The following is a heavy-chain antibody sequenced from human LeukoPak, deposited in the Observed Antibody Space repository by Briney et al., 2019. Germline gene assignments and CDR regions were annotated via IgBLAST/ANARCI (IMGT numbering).Heavy chain of an antibody. V-gene: IGHV3-30*18. CDR1: GFIFSSYG. J-gene: IGHJ5*02. D-gene: IGHD6-13*01. CDR3: AKPPDSRSWYWFDP. Sequence: GRSLRLSCAASGFIFSSYGMHWVRLAPGKGLEWVAAISYDGTNTYYADSVKGRFTISRDNSKNTLYLQMNNLRPEDTAVYYCAKPPDSRSWYWFDPWGQGTLVTVSS. CDR2: ISYDGTNT.